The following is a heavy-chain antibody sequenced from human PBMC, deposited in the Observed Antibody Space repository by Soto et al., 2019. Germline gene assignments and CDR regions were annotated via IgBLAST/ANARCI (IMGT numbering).Heavy chain of an antibody. CDR3: ARLATTVTSNWFDP. Sequence: QVQLQESGPGLVKPSETLSLTCTVSGGSISGYYWSWIRQPPGKRLEWIGYIYYSGSTNYNSSLKSRVTISVDTSKNQFSLKLSSATAADTAVYYCARLATTVTSNWFDPWGQGTLVTVSS. CDR2: IYYSGST. J-gene: IGHJ5*02. D-gene: IGHD4-17*01. V-gene: IGHV4-59*08. CDR1: GGSISGYY.